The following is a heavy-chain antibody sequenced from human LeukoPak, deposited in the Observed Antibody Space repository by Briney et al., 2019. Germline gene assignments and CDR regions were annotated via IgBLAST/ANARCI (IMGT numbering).Heavy chain of an antibody. CDR1: GFTFSSYA. J-gene: IGHJ4*02. D-gene: IGHD1-26*01. CDR2: ISGSGGST. Sequence: GGSLRLSCAASGFTFSSYAMSWVRQAPGKGLEWVSAISGSGGSTYYADSVKGRFTISRDNSENTLYLQMNSLRAEDTAVYYCAKKGGGSYGVYYFDYWGQGTLVTVSS. V-gene: IGHV3-23*01. CDR3: AKKGGGSYGVYYFDY.